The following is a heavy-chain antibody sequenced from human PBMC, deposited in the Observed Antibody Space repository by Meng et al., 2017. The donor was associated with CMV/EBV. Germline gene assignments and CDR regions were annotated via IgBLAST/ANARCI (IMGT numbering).Heavy chain of an antibody. V-gene: IGHV5-51*01. J-gene: IGHJ4*02. CDR1: GYSFTSYW. Sequence: GESLKISCKGSGYSFTSYWIGWVRQMPGKGLEWMGIIYPGDSDTRYSPSFQGQVTISAGKSISTAYLQWSSPKASDTAMYYCARRTAGRYCSSTSCLYYFDYWGQGTLVTVSS. CDR3: ARRTAGRYCSSTSCLYYFDY. D-gene: IGHD2-2*01. CDR2: IYPGDSDT.